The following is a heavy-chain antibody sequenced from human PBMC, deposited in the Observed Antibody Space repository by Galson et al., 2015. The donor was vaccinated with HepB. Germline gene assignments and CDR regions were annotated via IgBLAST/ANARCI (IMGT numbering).Heavy chain of an antibody. CDR2: ISYSGRTM. V-gene: IGHV3-11*01. Sequence: SLRLSCAASGSTFRDNYMSWIRQAPGKALEWISYISYSGRTMYYTDSVKGRFTISRDNAKNSLYLQMNSLRAEDTAVYYCATSTELVMVAYWGQGTLVTVSS. CDR1: GSTFRDNY. J-gene: IGHJ4*02. CDR3: ATSTELVMVAY. D-gene: IGHD2-8*01.